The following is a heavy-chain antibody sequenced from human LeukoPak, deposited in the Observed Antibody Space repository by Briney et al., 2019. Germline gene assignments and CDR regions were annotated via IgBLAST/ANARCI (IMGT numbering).Heavy chain of an antibody. V-gene: IGHV1-69*05. CDR2: IIPIFGTA. CDR3: ARDRTHYYESSGYYSRWEY. CDR1: GGTFSSYA. D-gene: IGHD3-22*01. J-gene: IGHJ4*02. Sequence: GASVKVSCKASGGTFSSYAVSWVRQAPGQGLEWMGGIIPIFGTANFPQKFQGRVTMTRDTSTSTVYMELSSLRSEDTAIYYCARDRTHYYESSGYYSRWEYWGQGTLVTVSS.